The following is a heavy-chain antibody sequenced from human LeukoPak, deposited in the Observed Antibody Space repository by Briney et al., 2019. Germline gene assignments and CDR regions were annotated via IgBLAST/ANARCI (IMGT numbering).Heavy chain of an antibody. CDR2: ISYDGGNK. V-gene: IGHV3-30-3*01. J-gene: IGHJ4*02. CDR3: ARDGIVGPTAFDY. CDR1: GFTFSNYA. Sequence: GGSLRLSCVASGFTFSNYAMHWVRQAPGKGLEWVAVISYDGGNKYYADSVKGRFTISRDNSKNTLYLQMNSLRAEDTAVYYCARDGIVGPTAFDYWGQGILVTVSS. D-gene: IGHD1-26*01.